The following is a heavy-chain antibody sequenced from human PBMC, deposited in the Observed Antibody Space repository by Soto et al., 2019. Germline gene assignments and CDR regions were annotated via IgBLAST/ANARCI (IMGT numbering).Heavy chain of an antibody. V-gene: IGHV1-46*03. J-gene: IGHJ6*02. CDR3: ARGTDLPYSYYGLDV. CDR1: GDTFTTYY. Sequence: QVQLVQSGAEVKKPGASVKVSCKASGDTFTTYYIHWVRQAPGQGLEWMGIIDPSSGSAGYAQRSQFSVTMTRDTPTITFNMELRSRRSEDTAVYYCARGTDLPYSYYGLDVWGQGTTVTVSS. CDR2: IDPSSGSA.